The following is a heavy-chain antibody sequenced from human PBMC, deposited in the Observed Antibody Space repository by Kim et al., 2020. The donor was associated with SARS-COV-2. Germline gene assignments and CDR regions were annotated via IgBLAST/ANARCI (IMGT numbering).Heavy chain of an antibody. J-gene: IGHJ4*02. CDR2: ISYYGSNK. CDR3: AKDYGHYDFWSGYYSY. V-gene: IGHV3-30*18. CDR1: GFTFSSYG. Sequence: GGSLRLSCAASGFTFSSYGMHWVRQAPGKGLEWVAVISYYGSNKYYADSGKGRFTISRDNSKNTLYLQMNSLRAEDTAVYYCAKDYGHYDFWSGYYSYWGEGTLVTASS. D-gene: IGHD3-3*01.